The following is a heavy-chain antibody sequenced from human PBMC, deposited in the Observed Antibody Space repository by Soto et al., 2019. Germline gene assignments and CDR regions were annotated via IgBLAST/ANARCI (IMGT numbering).Heavy chain of an antibody. D-gene: IGHD2-2*01. Sequence: SETLSLTCEVSEGSISSYYWSWIRQPPGKGLEWIGYIYYSGSTNYNPSLKSRVTISVDTSKNQFSLKLSSVTAADTAVYYCARVRYCSSTSCYLLDVWGKGTTVTVS. CDR1: EGSISSYY. V-gene: IGHV4-59*01. CDR2: IYYSGST. CDR3: ARVRYCSSTSCYLLDV. J-gene: IGHJ6*03.